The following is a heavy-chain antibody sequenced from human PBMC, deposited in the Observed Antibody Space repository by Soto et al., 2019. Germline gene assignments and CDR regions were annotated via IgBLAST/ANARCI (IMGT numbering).Heavy chain of an antibody. CDR2: ISFDGSNK. CDR3: AKVRHSARSGYHIDY. Sequence: QVQLVESGGGVVQPGRSQRLSCAASGFTFSGYGMHWVRQAPGKGLEWVAVISFDGSNKYYADSVKGRFTISRDNSKNTIYLQMNSLRAEDTAVYYCAKVRHSARSGYHIDYWGQGTMVTVYS. J-gene: IGHJ4*02. D-gene: IGHD3-22*01. CDR1: GFTFSGYG. V-gene: IGHV3-30*18.